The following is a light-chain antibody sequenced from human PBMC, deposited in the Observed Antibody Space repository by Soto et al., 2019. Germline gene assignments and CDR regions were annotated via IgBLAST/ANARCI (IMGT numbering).Light chain of an antibody. Sequence: EIVMTQSPATLSVSPGEGATLSCRASQSVSSKLVWYQQRPGQAPRLLIYGASTRATGIPARFSGSGSGTEFTLIISSLQYEDSEVYYCQQYNSWLWTLGQGTKVDIK. CDR1: QSVSSK. V-gene: IGKV3-15*01. CDR3: QQYNSWLWT. CDR2: GAS. J-gene: IGKJ1*01.